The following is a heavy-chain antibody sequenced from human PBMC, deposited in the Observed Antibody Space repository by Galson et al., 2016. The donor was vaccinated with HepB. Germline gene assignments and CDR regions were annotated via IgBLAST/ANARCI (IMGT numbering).Heavy chain of an antibody. D-gene: IGHD3-3*01. CDR1: GFTFSNYG. J-gene: IGHJ4*02. CDR2: ISYDGSNK. Sequence: SLRLSCAASGFTFSNYGMHWVRQAPGKGLEWVAVISYDGSNKYYADSVKGRFTISRDHSKNTLYLQMKSLRAEDTAIYYCAKGPDFWSGYYHFDYWGQGTLVTVSS. CDR3: AKGPDFWSGYYHFDY. V-gene: IGHV3-30*18.